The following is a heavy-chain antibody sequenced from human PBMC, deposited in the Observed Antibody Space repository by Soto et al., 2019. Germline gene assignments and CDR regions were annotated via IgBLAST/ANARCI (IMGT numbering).Heavy chain of an antibody. CDR3: AIYEDTAMVYSWFDS. D-gene: IGHD5-18*01. Sequence: PGGSLRLSCAASGFTFSSYSMNWVRQAPGKGLEWVSYISSSSSTIYYADSVKGRFTISRDNAKNSLHLQMNSLRAEDTAVYYCAIYEDTAMVYSWFDSWGQGTLVTVSS. CDR2: ISSSSSTI. J-gene: IGHJ5*01. CDR1: GFTFSSYS. V-gene: IGHV3-48*01.